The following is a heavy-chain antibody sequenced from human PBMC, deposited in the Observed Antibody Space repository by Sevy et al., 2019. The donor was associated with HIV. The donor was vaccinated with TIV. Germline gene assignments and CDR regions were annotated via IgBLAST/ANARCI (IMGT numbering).Heavy chain of an antibody. V-gene: IGHV3-21*01. J-gene: IGHJ4*01. D-gene: IGHD3-3*01. CDR3: ARDFTIFGVVSRIDY. CDR2: ICDDSRYI. Sequence: GGSLRLSCAASGFNFRTYSMNWVRQAPGKGLEWLSSICDDSRYIYYSDSVKGRFTISRANAQTVLFLQMNNLRVEDTAIYYRARDFTIFGVVSRIDYWGQGNLVTVSS. CDR1: GFNFRTYS.